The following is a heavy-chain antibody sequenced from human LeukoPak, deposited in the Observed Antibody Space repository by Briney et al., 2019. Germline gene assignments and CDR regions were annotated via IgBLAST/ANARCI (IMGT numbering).Heavy chain of an antibody. CDR1: GVTFSGYS. J-gene: IGHJ4*02. Sequence: GGSLRLSCAASGVTFSGYSMNWVRQAPGKGLEWVSAITATSSYKCYAESLKRRITIARDNSQNTRYLQMNSVRAEDTAVYYCARSRYRSSWTLDYGGEGTLVTVSS. D-gene: IGHD6-13*01. CDR3: ARSRYRSSWTLDY. CDR2: ITATSSYK. V-gene: IGHV3-21*01.